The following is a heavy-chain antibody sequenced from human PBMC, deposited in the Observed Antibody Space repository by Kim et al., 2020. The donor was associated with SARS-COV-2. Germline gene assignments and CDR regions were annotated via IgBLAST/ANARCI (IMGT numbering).Heavy chain of an antibody. V-gene: IGHV3-15*01. CDR2: IKRKTDGGTT. J-gene: IGHJ4*02. Sequence: GGSLRLSCAASGLSFSNAWMSWVRQAPGKGLEWVGRIKRKTDGGTTDYAAPVKGRFTISRDDSKNTLYLQVNSLKTEDTAVYYCTTGSDFWSGSPDYWGQGTLVTVSS. CDR3: TTGSDFWSGSPDY. CDR1: GLSFSNAW. D-gene: IGHD3-3*01.